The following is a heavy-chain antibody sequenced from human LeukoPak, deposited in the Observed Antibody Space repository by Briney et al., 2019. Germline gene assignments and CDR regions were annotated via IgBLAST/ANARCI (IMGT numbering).Heavy chain of an antibody. CDR2: TYYRSVWYY. D-gene: IGHD1-26*01. Sequence: SQTLSLTCAISGDSVSSNSGAWNWIRQSPSRGLEWLGRTYYRSVWYYEYAESVKSRIAIKPDTSKNQFSLHLNSVTPEDTAVYYCAGARSGSHPDLWGQGTLVTVSS. V-gene: IGHV6-1*01. CDR1: GDSVSSNSGA. J-gene: IGHJ5*02. CDR3: AGARSGSHPDL.